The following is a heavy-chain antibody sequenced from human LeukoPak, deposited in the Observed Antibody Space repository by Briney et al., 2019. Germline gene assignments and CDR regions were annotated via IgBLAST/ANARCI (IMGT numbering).Heavy chain of an antibody. CDR3: AKSYGANYFDY. J-gene: IGHJ4*02. Sequence: PGGSLRLSCAASGFTFSSYGMHWVRQAPGKGLEWVAFIRYDEGNNYYADSVKGRFTISRDNSKNTMYLQMNSLRAEDTAVYYCAKSYGANYFDYWGQGTLVIVSS. CDR2: IRYDEGNN. V-gene: IGHV3-30*02. CDR1: GFTFSSYG. D-gene: IGHD4-17*01.